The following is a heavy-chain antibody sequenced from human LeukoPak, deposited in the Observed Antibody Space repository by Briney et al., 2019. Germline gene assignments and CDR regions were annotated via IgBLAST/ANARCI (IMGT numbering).Heavy chain of an antibody. CDR2: INPKSGGT. CDR3: AREYSYGYFDY. J-gene: IGHJ4*02. V-gene: IGHV1-2*02. D-gene: IGHD5-18*01. Sequence: ASVKVSCKASGYSFTAYYIHWVRQAPGQGLEWMGWINPKSGGTNYAQKFQGRVTMTRDTSISTAYMELSRLRSDDTAVYYCAREYSYGYFDYWGQGTLVTVSS. CDR1: GYSFTAYY.